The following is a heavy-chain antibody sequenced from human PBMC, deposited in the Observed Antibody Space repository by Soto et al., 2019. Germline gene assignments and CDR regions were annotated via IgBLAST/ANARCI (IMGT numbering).Heavy chain of an antibody. CDR2: VNPNLGRT. D-gene: IGHD6-6*01. Sequence: ASVKISCKASGYTLTTNHIHWVRQPPGQGLEWMGIVNPNLGRTNDAQKFQGRVAMTWDTSTSTFYMELSSLSSDDTAVYYCARAPYSRTSFFLDFWGQGTLVTVSS. CDR1: GYTLTTNH. J-gene: IGHJ4*02. V-gene: IGHV1-46*01. CDR3: ARAPYSRTSFFLDF.